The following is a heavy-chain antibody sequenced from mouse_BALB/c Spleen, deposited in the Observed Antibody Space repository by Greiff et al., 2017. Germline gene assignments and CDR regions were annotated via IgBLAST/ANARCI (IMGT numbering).Heavy chain of an antibody. D-gene: IGHD1-1*01. CDR3: ARSPITTVVNYAMDY. J-gene: IGHJ4*01. Sequence: VQLQQPGAELVKPGASVKLSCKASGYTFTSYWMHWVKQRPGQGLEWFGEINPSNGRTNYNEKFKSKATLTVDKSSSTAYMQLSSLTSEDSAVYYCARSPITTVVNYAMDYWGQGTSVTVSS. V-gene: IGHV1S81*02. CDR2: INPSNGRT. CDR1: GYTFTSYW.